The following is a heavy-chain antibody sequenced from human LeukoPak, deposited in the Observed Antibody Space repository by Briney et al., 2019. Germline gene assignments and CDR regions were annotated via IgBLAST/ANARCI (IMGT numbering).Heavy chain of an antibody. J-gene: IGHJ4*02. V-gene: IGHV3-21*01. CDR1: GFTFSSYA. CDR3: ARDRIVGATIDY. D-gene: IGHD1-26*01. CDR2: ISSSSSYI. Sequence: GGSLRLSCAASGFTFSSYAMNWVRQAPGKGLEWVSSISSSSSYISYADLVKGRFTISRDNAKNSLYLQMNSLRAEDTAVYYCARDRIVGATIDYWGQGTLVTVSS.